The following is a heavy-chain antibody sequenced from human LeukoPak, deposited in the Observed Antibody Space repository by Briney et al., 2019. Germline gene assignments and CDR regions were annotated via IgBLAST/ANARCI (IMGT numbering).Heavy chain of an antibody. CDR2: ISGSGGST. CDR1: GFTFSSYA. D-gene: IGHD3-3*01. CDR3: AKDAYYDFWSGSPGFDP. V-gene: IGHV3-23*01. J-gene: IGHJ5*02. Sequence: GRSLRLSCAASGFTFSSYAMSWVRQAPGKGLEWVSSISGSGGSTKYADSVKGRFTISRDISKNTLFLQMNSLRAEDTAVYYCAKDAYYDFWSGSPGFDPWGQGTLVTVSS.